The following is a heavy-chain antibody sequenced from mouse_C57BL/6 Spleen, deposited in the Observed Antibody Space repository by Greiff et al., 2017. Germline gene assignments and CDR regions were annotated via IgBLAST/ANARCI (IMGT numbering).Heavy chain of an antibody. CDR1: GFTFSSYT. CDR2: ISGGGGNT. CDR3: ARHEGSSYFDY. J-gene: IGHJ2*01. Sequence: EVKLVESGGGLVKPGGSLKLSCAASGFTFSSYTMSWVRQTPEKRLEWVATISGGGGNTYYPDSVKGRFTISRDNAKNTLYLQMSSLRSEDTALYYCARHEGSSYFDYWGQGTTLTVSS. D-gene: IGHD1-1*01. V-gene: IGHV5-9*01.